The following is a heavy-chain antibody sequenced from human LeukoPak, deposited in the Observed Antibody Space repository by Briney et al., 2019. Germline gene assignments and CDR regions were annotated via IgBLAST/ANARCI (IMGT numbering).Heavy chain of an antibody. D-gene: IGHD4-17*01. CDR1: GYTFTGYY. CDR3: ARGGLTRTTVTTFFNY. J-gene: IGHJ4*02. CDR2: INPNSGGT. Sequence: APVKVSCKASGYTFTGYYMHWVRQAPGQGLEWMGWINPNSGGTNYAQKFQGRVTMTRDTSISTAYMELSRLRSDDTAVYYCARGGLTRTTVTTFFNYWGQGTLVTVSS. V-gene: IGHV1-2*02.